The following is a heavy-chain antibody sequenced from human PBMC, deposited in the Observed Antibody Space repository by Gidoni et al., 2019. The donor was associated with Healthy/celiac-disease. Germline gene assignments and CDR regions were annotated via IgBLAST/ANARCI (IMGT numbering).Heavy chain of an antibody. V-gene: IGHV3-23*01. CDR3: AKDDRFFGVVGFDP. Sequence: EVQLLESGGGLVQPGGSMRLSCAASGFPFSSYAMSWVRQAPGKGLEWVSAISGSGGSTYYADSVKGRFTISRDNSKNTLYLQMNSLRAEDTAVYYCAKDDRFFGVVGFDPWGQGTLVTVSS. J-gene: IGHJ5*02. CDR1: GFPFSSYA. CDR2: ISGSGGST. D-gene: IGHD3-3*01.